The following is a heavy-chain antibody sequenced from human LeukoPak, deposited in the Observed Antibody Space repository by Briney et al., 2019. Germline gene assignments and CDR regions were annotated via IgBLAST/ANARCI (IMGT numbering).Heavy chain of an antibody. D-gene: IGHD3-22*01. CDR3: ARRASTDYSKHASHFDY. CDR2: IYPGDSDT. V-gene: IGHV5-51*01. CDR1: GYSFTSYW. Sequence: GESLKISCKGSGYSFTSYWIGWVRQMPGKGLEWMGIIYPGDSDTRYSPSFQGQVTISADKSISTAYLQWSSLKASDTAMYYCARRASTDYSKHASHFDYWGQGTLVTVSS. J-gene: IGHJ4*02.